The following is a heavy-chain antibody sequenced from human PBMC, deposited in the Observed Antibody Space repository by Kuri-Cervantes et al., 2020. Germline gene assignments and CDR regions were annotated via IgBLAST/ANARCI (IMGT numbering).Heavy chain of an antibody. V-gene: IGHV3-9*01. CDR1: GFTFDDYA. D-gene: IGHD6-6*01. CDR2: ISWNTINI. Sequence: GGSLRLSCAISGFTFDDYAVHWVRQAPGKGLEWVSGISWNTINIIYADSVKGRFIISRDNAKNSLYLQMNSLTTEDTAFYYCAKGIGQYSSSFPDYWGQGTLVTVSS. J-gene: IGHJ4*02. CDR3: AKGIGQYSSSFPDY.